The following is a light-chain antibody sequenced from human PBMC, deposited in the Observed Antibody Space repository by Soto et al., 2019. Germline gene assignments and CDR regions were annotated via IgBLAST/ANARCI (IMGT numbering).Light chain of an antibody. CDR3: QTWGTGIPVV. V-gene: IGLV4-69*01. CDR1: SGHSSYA. CDR2: LNSDGSH. J-gene: IGLJ2*01. Sequence: QPVLTQSPSASASLGASVKLTCTLSSGHSSYAIAWHQQQPEKGPRYLMKLNSDGSHSKGDGIPDRFSGSSSGAERYLTISSLRSEDEADYYCQTWGTGIPVVCGGGTKLTVL.